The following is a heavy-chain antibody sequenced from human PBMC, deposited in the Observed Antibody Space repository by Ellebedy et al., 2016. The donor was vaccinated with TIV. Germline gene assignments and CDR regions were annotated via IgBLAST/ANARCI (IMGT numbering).Heavy chain of an antibody. CDR1: GFTFSSYW. CDR3: ASRYYYDSSGYYLGGMDV. V-gene: IGHV3-21*01. J-gene: IGHJ6*02. Sequence: GGSLRLXCAASGFTFSSYWMHWVRQAPGKGLEWVSSISSSSSYIYYADSVKGRFTISRDNAKNSLYLQMNSLRAEDTAVYYCASRYYYDSSGYYLGGMDVWGQGTTVTVSS. D-gene: IGHD3-22*01. CDR2: ISSSSSYI.